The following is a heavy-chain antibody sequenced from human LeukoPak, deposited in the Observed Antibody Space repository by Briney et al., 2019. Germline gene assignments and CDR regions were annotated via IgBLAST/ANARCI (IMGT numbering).Heavy chain of an antibody. CDR2: IYYSGST. Sequence: SETLSLTCTVSGGSISSYYWSWIRQPPGKGLEWIGYIYYSGSTNYNPSLKSRVTISVDTSKNQFSLKLSSETAADTAVYYCARDHGHYYDSSGPSGFDPWGQGTLVTVSS. CDR3: ARDHGHYYDSSGPSGFDP. V-gene: IGHV4-59*01. CDR1: GGSISSYY. D-gene: IGHD3-22*01. J-gene: IGHJ5*02.